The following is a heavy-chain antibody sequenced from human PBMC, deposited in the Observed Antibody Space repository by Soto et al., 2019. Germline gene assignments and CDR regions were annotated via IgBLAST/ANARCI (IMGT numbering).Heavy chain of an antibody. Sequence: GGSLRLSCAASGFTFSNYAMSWVRQAPGKGLEWVSGISAGGGSTFNADAVKGRITVSRDKAKNTVFLQMNSLRADDTAIYYCVRELGGHHDYWGQGTLVTVSS. CDR1: GFTFSNYA. CDR3: VRELGGHHDY. J-gene: IGHJ4*02. D-gene: IGHD2-15*01. CDR2: ISAGGGST. V-gene: IGHV3-23*01.